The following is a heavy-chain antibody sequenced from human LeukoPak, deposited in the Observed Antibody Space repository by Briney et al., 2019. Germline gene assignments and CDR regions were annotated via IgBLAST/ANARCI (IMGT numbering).Heavy chain of an antibody. J-gene: IGHJ5*02. CDR3: ARDPFDH. CDR1: GFTLSNCW. V-gene: IGHV3-7*01. Sequence: GGSLRLSCEASGFTLSNCWMTWVRQAPGKGLEWVATIKQGGGEKFYVDSVRGRFTISEDSAKNSLYLQMNSLRADDTAVYYCARDPFDHWGQGTLVTVSS. CDR2: IKQGGGEK.